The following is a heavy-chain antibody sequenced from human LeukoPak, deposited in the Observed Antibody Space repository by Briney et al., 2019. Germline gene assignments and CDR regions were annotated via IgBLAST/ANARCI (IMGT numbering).Heavy chain of an antibody. J-gene: IGHJ4*02. Sequence: ASVKVSCKASDYTFTSYGISWVRQAPGQGLEWMGWISAYNGNTNYAQKLQGRVTMTTDTSTSTAYMELRSLRSDDTAVYYCARLTYSDYYFDYWGREPWSPSPQ. CDR1: DYTFTSYG. D-gene: IGHD4-11*01. CDR2: ISAYNGNT. V-gene: IGHV1-18*01. CDR3: ARLTYSDYYFDY.